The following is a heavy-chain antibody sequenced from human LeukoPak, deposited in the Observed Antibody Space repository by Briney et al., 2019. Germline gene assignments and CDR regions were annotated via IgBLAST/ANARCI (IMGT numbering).Heavy chain of an antibody. CDR3: ASGVKGADSPYYFDY. Sequence: GASVKVSCTASGYTFTTYAITLVRQAPGQGLEWMGGIIPIFGPAYYAQKFQGRVTITADESTSTAYMELSSLRTEDTDIYYCASGVKGADSPYYFDYWGQGTLVTVSS. CDR2: IIPIFGPA. CDR1: GYTFTTYA. V-gene: IGHV1-69*13. J-gene: IGHJ4*02. D-gene: IGHD3-3*01.